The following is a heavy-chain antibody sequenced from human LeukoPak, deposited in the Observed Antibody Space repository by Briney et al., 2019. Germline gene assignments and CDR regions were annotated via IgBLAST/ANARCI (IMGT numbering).Heavy chain of an antibody. CDR1: GGSISSGDYY. J-gene: IGHJ4*02. D-gene: IGHD1-14*01. Sequence: PSQTLSLTCTVPGGSISSGDYYWSRIRQPPGKGLEWIGYIYYSGSTYYNPSLQSRVTISVDTSKNQFSLKLSSVTASDTAVYYCARGTPGGYFDYWGQGTLVTVSS. CDR3: ARGTPGGYFDY. CDR2: IYYSGST. V-gene: IGHV4-30-4*08.